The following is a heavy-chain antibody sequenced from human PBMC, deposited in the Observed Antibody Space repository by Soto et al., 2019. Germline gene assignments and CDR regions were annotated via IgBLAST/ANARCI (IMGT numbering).Heavy chain of an antibody. D-gene: IGHD2-15*01. Sequence: ASVKVSCKASGYTFTSYDINWVRQATGQGLEWMGWMNPNSGNTGYAQKFQGRVTMTRNTSISTAYMELSSLRSEDTAVYYCARGLVVVAANHMDVWGKGTTVTVSS. CDR2: MNPNSGNT. J-gene: IGHJ6*03. CDR1: GYTFTSYD. CDR3: ARGLVVVAANHMDV. V-gene: IGHV1-8*01.